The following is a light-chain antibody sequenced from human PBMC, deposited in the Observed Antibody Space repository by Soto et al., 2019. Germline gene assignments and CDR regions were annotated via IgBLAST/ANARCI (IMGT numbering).Light chain of an antibody. V-gene: IGKV1-5*01. Sequence: DIQMTQSPSALSAYVGDRVTITCRASQGVSDWVAWYQQKSGEAPRLLILDASSFESGVPSRFSGSGSGTLFTLTIDDLQPEDVGTYYCQHYNTNSDSFAQGTKLEIK. CDR3: QHYNTNSDS. CDR1: QGVSDW. CDR2: DAS. J-gene: IGKJ2*03.